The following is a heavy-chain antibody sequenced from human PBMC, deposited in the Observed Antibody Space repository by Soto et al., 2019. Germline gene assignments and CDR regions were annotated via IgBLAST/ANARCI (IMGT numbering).Heavy chain of an antibody. D-gene: IGHD3-22*01. CDR3: ARHAYYYDS. CDR2: IYYSGST. V-gene: IGHV4-39*01. J-gene: IGHJ4*02. CDR1: DGSISTYY. Sequence: SETLSLTCTVSDGSISTYYWGWIRQPPGKGLEWIGSIYYSGSTYYNPSLKSRVTISVDTSKNQFSLKLSSVTAADTAVYYCARHAYYYDSWGQGTLVTVSS.